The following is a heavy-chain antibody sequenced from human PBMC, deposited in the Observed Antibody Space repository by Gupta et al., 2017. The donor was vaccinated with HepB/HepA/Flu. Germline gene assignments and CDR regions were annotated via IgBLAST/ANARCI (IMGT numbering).Heavy chain of an antibody. CDR1: GYTFTSYY. V-gene: IGHV1-46*01. Sequence: QVQLVQSGAEVKKPGASVKVSCKASGYTFTSYYMHWVRQDPGQGLEWVGIINPSGGSTSYAQKFQGRVTMTRDTSTSTVYMELSSLRSEDTAMYYCARRVGATNRDAFDIWGQGTMVTVSS. J-gene: IGHJ3*02. CDR2: INPSGGST. CDR3: ARRVGATNRDAFDI. D-gene: IGHD1-26*01.